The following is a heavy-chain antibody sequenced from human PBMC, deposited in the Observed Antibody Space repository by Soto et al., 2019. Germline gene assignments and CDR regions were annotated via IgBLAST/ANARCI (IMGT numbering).Heavy chain of an antibody. CDR2: IIPIFGTA. D-gene: IGHD5-12*01. CDR1: GGTFSSYA. J-gene: IGHJ6*02. V-gene: IGHV1-69*01. Sequence: QVQLVQSGAEVKKPGSSVKVSCKASGGTFSSYAISWVRQAPGQGLEWMGGIIPIFGTANYAQKFQGRVTITADESTSTAYMELSSLRSEDTAVYYCARDKWRSIGPEYYGMDVWGQGTTVTVSS. CDR3: ARDKWRSIGPEYYGMDV.